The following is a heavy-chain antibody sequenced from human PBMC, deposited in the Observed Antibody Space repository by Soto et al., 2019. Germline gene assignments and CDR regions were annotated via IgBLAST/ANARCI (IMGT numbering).Heavy chain of an antibody. CDR3: AASPPLYYYDSSGYYFVY. CDR2: IVVGSGNT. Sequence: SVKVSCKASGFTFTSSAVQWVRQARGQRLEWIGWIVVGSGNTNYAQKFQERVTITRDMSTSTAYMELSSLRSEDTAVYYCAASPPLYYYDSSGYYFVYWGQGTLVTVSS. V-gene: IGHV1-58*01. D-gene: IGHD3-22*01. CDR1: GFTFTSSA. J-gene: IGHJ4*02.